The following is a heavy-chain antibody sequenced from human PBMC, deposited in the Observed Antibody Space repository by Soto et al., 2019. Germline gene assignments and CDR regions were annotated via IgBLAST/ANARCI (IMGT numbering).Heavy chain of an antibody. CDR1: GYTFTGYY. D-gene: IGHD3-10*01. Sequence: ASVKVSCKASGYTFTGYYMHWVRQAPGQGLEWMGWINPNSGGTNYAQKFQGWVTMTRDTSISTAYMELSRLRSDDTAVYYCARVDRVRGVGLYGMDVWGQGTTVTSP. CDR2: INPNSGGT. J-gene: IGHJ6*02. V-gene: IGHV1-2*04. CDR3: ARVDRVRGVGLYGMDV.